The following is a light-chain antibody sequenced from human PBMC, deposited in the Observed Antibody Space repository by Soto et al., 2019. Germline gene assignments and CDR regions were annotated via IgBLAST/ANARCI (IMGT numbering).Light chain of an antibody. Sequence: EIVLTQSPGTLSLSPGETATLSCRASQSVSGYIGWYQQKPGQAPRLLIYADSNRATGIPARFSGSGSGTDFTLTISSLEPEDFSVYYCQQRYNWPITFGQGTRLEIK. CDR2: ADS. V-gene: IGKV3-11*01. CDR3: QQRYNWPIT. CDR1: QSVSGY. J-gene: IGKJ5*01.